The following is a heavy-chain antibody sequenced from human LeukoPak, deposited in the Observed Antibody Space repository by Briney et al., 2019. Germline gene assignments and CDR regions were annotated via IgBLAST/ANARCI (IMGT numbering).Heavy chain of an antibody. CDR1: GYTFTGYY. J-gene: IGHJ1*01. V-gene: IGHV1-2*02. CDR3: AGLGPYRSSSHRGYFQH. CDR2: INPNSGGT. D-gene: IGHD6-6*01. Sequence: ASVKVSCKASGYTFTGYYMHWVRQAPGQGLEWMGWINPNSGGTNYAQKFQGRVTMTRDTSISTAYMELSRLRSDDTAVYYCAGLGPYRSSSHRGYFQHWGQGTLVTVSS.